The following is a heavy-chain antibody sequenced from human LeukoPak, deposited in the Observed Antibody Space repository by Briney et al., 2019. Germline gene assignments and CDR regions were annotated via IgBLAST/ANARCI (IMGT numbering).Heavy chain of an antibody. D-gene: IGHD3-3*01. CDR3: ARDRRFLEWLRSDDAFDI. J-gene: IGHJ3*02. V-gene: IGHV1-69*05. CDR2: IIPIFGTA. Sequence: VASVKVSCKASGGTFSSYAISWVRQAPGQGLEWMGGIIPIFGTANYAQKFQGRVTITTDESTSTAYMELSSLRSEDTAVYYCARDRRFLEWLRSDDAFDIWGQGTMVTVSS. CDR1: GGTFSSYA.